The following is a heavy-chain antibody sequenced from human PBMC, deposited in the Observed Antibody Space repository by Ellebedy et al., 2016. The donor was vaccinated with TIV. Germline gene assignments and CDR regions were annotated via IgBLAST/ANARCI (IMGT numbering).Heavy chain of an antibody. CDR1: GFTFSNYA. D-gene: IGHD1-14*01. J-gene: IGHJ4*02. Sequence: GESLKISCAASGFTFSNYAMHWVRQAPGKGLEWVAVISYDGYDKNYADSVRGRFAISRDISKNTLFLRMNSLRPEDTAVYYCARDYAVTTPSGYFDYWGQGTLVTVSS. CDR3: ARDYAVTTPSGYFDY. CDR2: ISYDGYDK. V-gene: IGHV3-30*03.